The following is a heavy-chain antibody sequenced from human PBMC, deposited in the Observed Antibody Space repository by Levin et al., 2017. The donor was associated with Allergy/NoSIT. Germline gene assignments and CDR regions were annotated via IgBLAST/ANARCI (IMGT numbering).Heavy chain of an antibody. V-gene: IGHV3-48*03. J-gene: IGHJ4*02. CDR2: ISSTGSTI. D-gene: IGHD3-3*01. Sequence: GESLKISCEASGFTFSSYEMNWVRRAPGKGLEWVSYISSTGSTIYSADSVKGRFTISRDNAKNSLYLHMNSLRAEDTAVYYCARQLGNFWSGYNYFDYWGQGTLVTVSS. CDR1: GFTFSSYE. CDR3: ARQLGNFWSGYNYFDY.